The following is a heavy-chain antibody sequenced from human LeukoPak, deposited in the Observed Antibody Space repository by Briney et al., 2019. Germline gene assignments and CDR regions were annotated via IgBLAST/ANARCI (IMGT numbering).Heavy chain of an antibody. CDR2: ISTLSSTI. V-gene: IGHV3-48*02. J-gene: IGHJ4*02. CDR1: GFTFSSYS. D-gene: IGHD3-10*01. Sequence: GGSLRLSCAGSGFTFSSYSMNWVRQAPGKGLEWVAYISTLSSTIYYAGSVKGRFTISRDNAKNSLYLQTNSLRDEDTAVYYCARHGSGFNYWGRGALVTVSS. CDR3: ARHGSGFNY.